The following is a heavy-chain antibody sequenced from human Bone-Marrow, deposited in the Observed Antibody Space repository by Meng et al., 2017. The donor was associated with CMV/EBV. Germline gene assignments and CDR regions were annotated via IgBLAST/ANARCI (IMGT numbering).Heavy chain of an antibody. Sequence: ASVKVSCKASGYTFTGYYMHWVRQAPGQGLEWMGWINPNSGGTNYAQKFQGRVTMTRDTSISTAYMELSRLKSDDTAVYYCARVSANFHCSSTSCYTLTGSFDYWGQGTLVTVSS. CDR1: GYTFTGYY. D-gene: IGHD2-2*02. V-gene: IGHV1-2*02. CDR2: INPNSGGT. J-gene: IGHJ4*02. CDR3: ARVSANFHCSSTSCYTLTGSFDY.